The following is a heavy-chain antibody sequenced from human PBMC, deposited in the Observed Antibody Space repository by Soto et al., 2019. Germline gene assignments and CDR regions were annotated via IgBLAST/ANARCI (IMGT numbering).Heavy chain of an antibody. Sequence: EVPLLESGGGLVQPGGSLRLSCAASGFTFHIYPMTWVRQTPGKGLEWVSTISRGADDTQYADSVKGRFTLTRDDSKKTLHLQSNGLRAEDTAVYYCARRGERWLPGDDWGQGTLVTVSS. V-gene: IGHV3-23*01. D-gene: IGHD6-19*01. J-gene: IGHJ4*02. CDR2: ISRGADDT. CDR1: GFTFHIYP. CDR3: ARRGERWLPGDD.